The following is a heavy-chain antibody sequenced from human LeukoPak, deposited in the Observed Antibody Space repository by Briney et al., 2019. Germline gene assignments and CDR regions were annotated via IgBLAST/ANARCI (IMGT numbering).Heavy chain of an antibody. Sequence: GASVKVSCKASGGTFSSYAISWVRQAPGQGLEWMGRIIPIFGTANYALKFQGRVTITTDESTSTAYMELSSLRSEDTAVYYCATSLRYSYGTIDYWGQGTLVTVSS. D-gene: IGHD5-18*01. V-gene: IGHV1-69*05. J-gene: IGHJ4*02. CDR1: GGTFSSYA. CDR3: ATSLRYSYGTIDY. CDR2: IIPIFGTA.